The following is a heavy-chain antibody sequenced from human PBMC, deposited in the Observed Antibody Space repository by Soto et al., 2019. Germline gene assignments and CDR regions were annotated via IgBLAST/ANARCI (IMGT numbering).Heavy chain of an antibody. CDR1: GGSVTSGGYY. V-gene: IGHV4-31*03. CDR3: TSDSGPPVTHGYDS. CDR2: IYSSGDT. J-gene: IGHJ5*01. D-gene: IGHD3-10*01. Sequence: QVQLQESGPGLVRPSQTLSLTCTVSGGSVTSGGYYWSWIRHCPGKGLEWIGYIYSSGDTNYNPSLHCRVAMSVATSKTHFSLQLTSVTVADTAIYYCTSDSGPPVTHGYDSWGQGILVTVSS.